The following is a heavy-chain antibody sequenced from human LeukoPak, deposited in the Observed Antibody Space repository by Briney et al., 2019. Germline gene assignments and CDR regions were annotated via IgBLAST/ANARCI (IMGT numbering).Heavy chain of an antibody. Sequence: SVKVSCEASGGTFSSYAISWVRQPPGQGLEWMGGIIPIFGTANYAQKFQGRVTITTDESTSTAYMELSSLRSEDTAVYYCARSALTGTTSVYYYYYMDIWGKGTTVTVSS. D-gene: IGHD1-7*01. CDR2: IIPIFGTA. CDR1: GGTFSSYA. J-gene: IGHJ6*03. V-gene: IGHV1-69*05. CDR3: ARSALTGTTSVYYYYYMDI.